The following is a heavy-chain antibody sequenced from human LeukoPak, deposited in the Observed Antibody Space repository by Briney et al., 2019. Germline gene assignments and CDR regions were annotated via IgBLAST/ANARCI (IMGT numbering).Heavy chain of an antibody. CDR3: ARDPGSSWYQDY. V-gene: IGHV3-21*01. Sequence: GGSLRLSCAASGFTFSGYSMNWVRQAPGKGLEWVSSISSSSSYIYYADSVKGRFTISRDNAKNSLYLQMNSLRAEDTAVYYCARDPGSSWYQDYWGQGTLVTVSS. CDR1: GFTFSGYS. J-gene: IGHJ4*02. D-gene: IGHD6-13*01. CDR2: ISSSSSYI.